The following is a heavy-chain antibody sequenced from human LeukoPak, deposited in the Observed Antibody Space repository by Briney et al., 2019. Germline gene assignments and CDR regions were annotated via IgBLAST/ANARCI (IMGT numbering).Heavy chain of an antibody. D-gene: IGHD3-3*01. Sequence: SETLSLTCTVSGRSISSSSYSWGWIRQPPGKGLEWIGSIYYSGTTYYNPSLKSRVTISADTSKIQFSLKLSSVAATDTAVYFCARLRFDFWSGYTHPYFDYWGQGTLVTVSS. V-gene: IGHV4-39*01. CDR3: ARLRFDFWSGYTHPYFDY. CDR1: GRSISSSSYS. J-gene: IGHJ4*02. CDR2: IYYSGTT.